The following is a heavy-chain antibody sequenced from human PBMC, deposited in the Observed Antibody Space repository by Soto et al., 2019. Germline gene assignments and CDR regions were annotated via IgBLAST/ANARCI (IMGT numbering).Heavy chain of an antibody. D-gene: IGHD3-16*02. CDR1: GFTVSSRA. CDR3: SKERRGHYQVPPVFDT. CDR2: ISYDGSTE. V-gene: IGHV3-30*18. J-gene: IGHJ4*02. Sequence: GGSLRLSCAASGFTVSSRAMHWLRQAPGKGLEWVTVISYDGSTEYDASSKNGRFIIFRNNYKNTLYLQMSMLGADTAVVYYCSKERRGHYQVPPVFDTWGQGTLVTVSS.